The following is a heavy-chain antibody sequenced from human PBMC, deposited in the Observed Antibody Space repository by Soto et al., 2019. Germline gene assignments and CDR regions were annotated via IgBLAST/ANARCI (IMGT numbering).Heavy chain of an antibody. CDR2: ILPIFGSP. V-gene: IGHV1-69*13. CDR1: GGNFRRYA. CDR3: VLGDCTSSSCSYYFYGLDV. J-gene: IGHJ6*02. Sequence: VASVKVSCKASGGNFRRYAISWVRQAPGQGLEWMGGILPIFGSPSHAQKFRDRVTITADESTSTAYLELTSLTSEDTAIYYCVLGDCTSSSCSYYFYGLDVWGQGTTVTVSS. D-gene: IGHD2-2*01.